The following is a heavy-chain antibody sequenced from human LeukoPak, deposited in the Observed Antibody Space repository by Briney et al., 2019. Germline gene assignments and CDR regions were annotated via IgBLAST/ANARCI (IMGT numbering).Heavy chain of an antibody. CDR2: IFSTGST. CDR3: ARRHGSGSYDKFDY. CDR1: GGSISSYH. Sequence: PSETLSLTCTVSGGSISSYHWNWIRQPPGKGLEWIGYIFSTGSTNYNPSLKSRVTISLDTSKSQFFLRLTSVTAADTAVYYCARRHGSGSYDKFDYWGQGTLVTVSS. D-gene: IGHD3-10*01. V-gene: IGHV4-59*08. J-gene: IGHJ4*02.